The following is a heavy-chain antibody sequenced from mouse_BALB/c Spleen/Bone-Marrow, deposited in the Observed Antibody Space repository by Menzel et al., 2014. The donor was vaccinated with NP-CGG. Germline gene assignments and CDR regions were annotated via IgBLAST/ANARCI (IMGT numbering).Heavy chain of an antibody. Sequence: QVQLQQPGAELMKPGASVKISCKATGYTFSSYWIEWLKQRPGHGLEWIGEILPGRGNTNYNEKFKGRVTFTADSSSNPAYMQLSSLTSEDSAVYYCARELGLRFAYWGQGTLVTVSA. D-gene: IGHD3-1*01. CDR2: ILPGRGNT. V-gene: IGHV1-9*01. J-gene: IGHJ3*01. CDR3: ARELGLRFAY. CDR1: GYTFSSYW.